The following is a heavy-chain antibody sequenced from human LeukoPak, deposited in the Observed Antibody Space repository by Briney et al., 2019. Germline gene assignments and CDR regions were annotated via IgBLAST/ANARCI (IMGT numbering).Heavy chain of an antibody. CDR2: ISGSGGSK. D-gene: IGHD1-26*01. J-gene: IGHJ4*02. V-gene: IGHV3-23*01. CDR1: GFTFSSYE. Sequence: GGSLRLSCAASGFTFSSYEMNWVRQAPGKGLEWVSGISGSGGSKYYADSVKGRFTISRDNSKNKLYLQMNSLRAEDKAIYYCAKDWDWELLIFDYWGQGTLVTVSS. CDR3: AKDWDWELLIFDY.